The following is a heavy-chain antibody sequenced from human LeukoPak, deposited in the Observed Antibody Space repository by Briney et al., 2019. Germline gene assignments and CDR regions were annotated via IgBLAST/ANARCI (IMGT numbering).Heavy chain of an antibody. CDR1: GFTVSSNY. J-gene: IGHJ4*02. Sequence: GGSLRLSCAASGFTVSSNYMSWVRQAPGKGLEWVSVIYSGGSTYYADSVKGRFTISRDNSKNTLYLQMNSLRAEDTAVYYCARAPGCSSTSCYLRPYYFDYWGQGTLVTVSS. V-gene: IGHV3-66*01. D-gene: IGHD2-2*01. CDR2: IYSGGST. CDR3: ARAPGCSSTSCYLRPYYFDY.